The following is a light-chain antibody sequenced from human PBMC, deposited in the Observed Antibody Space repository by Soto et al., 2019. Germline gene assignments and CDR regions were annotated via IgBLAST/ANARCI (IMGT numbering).Light chain of an antibody. CDR2: AAS. CDR1: QNIATH. V-gene: IGKV1-39*01. Sequence: DIQLTQSPSSLSASIGDRVTITCRASQNIATHLNWYLQKPGKSPRLLIHAASTLEGDVASRFSGSGSGTEFTLTIASLQVEDSATYYCQQSHSAPLTFGGGTKLEIK. J-gene: IGKJ4*01. CDR3: QQSHSAPLT.